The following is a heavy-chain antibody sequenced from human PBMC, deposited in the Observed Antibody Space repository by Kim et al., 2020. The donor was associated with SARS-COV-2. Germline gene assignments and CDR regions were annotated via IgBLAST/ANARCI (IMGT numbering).Heavy chain of an antibody. J-gene: IGHJ6*02. V-gene: IGHV4-34*01. D-gene: IGHD5-12*01. CDR2: INHSGST. CDR3: ARGTLRGYSGYDSRRRGYYYYGMDV. Sequence: SETLSLTCAVYGGSFSGYYWSWIRQPPGKGLEWIGEINHSGSTNYNPSLKSRVTISVDTSKNQFSLKLSSVTAADTAVYYCARGTLRGYSGYDSRRRGYYYYGMDVWGQGTTVTVSS. CDR1: GGSFSGYY.